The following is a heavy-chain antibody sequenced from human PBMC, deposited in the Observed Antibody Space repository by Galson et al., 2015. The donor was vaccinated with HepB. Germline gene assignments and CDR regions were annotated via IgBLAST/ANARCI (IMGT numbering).Heavy chain of an antibody. J-gene: IGHJ6*03. V-gene: IGHV1-69*13. CDR1: GGTFSSFA. CDR2: IIPIFGTA. Sequence: SVKVSCKASGGTFSSFAINWVRQAPGQGLEWLGGIIPIFGTANYAQKFQGRVTITADESTSTAYMELSSLRSEDTAVYYCARAGTGTPQWEGYYYYYMDVWGKGTTVTVSS. CDR3: ARAGTGTPQWEGYYYYYMDV. D-gene: IGHD1-1*01.